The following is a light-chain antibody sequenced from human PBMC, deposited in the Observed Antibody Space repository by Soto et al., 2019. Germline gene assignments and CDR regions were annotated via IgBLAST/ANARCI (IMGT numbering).Light chain of an antibody. CDR1: SSNIGAGYD. Sequence: QSVLTQPPSVSGAPGQRVTISCTGSSSNIGAGYDVHWYQQLPGTAPKLLIYGNSNRPSGVPDRFSGSKSGTSASLSITGVQDEDEADYYCQSYDSSLSRGVFGGGTELTVL. CDR3: QSYDSSLSRGV. CDR2: GNS. V-gene: IGLV1-40*01. J-gene: IGLJ2*01.